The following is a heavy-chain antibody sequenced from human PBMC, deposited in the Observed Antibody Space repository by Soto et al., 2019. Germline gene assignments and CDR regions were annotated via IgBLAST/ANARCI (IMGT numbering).Heavy chain of an antibody. V-gene: IGHV4-34*02. J-gene: IGHJ4*02. D-gene: IGHD5-12*01. CDR2: INHSGST. CDR1: GGSFSGYY. Sequence: QVQLEQWGAGLLKPSETLSLTCAVYGGSFSGYYWSWIRQPPGKGLEWIGEINHSGSTNYNPSLKSRXXIXVXKSKNQFSLNLYSVTAADTAVYYCARGRWLRQSFDYWGQGTLVTVSS. CDR3: ARGRWLRQSFDY.